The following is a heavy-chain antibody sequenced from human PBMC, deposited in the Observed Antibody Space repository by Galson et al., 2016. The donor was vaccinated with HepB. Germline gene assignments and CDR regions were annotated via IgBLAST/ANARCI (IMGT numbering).Heavy chain of an antibody. CDR3: ARDRRGYDTYFDN. D-gene: IGHD5-12*01. J-gene: IGHJ4*02. V-gene: IGHV3-11*06. Sequence: SLRLSCAASGFTFSDYYMSWIRQAPGKGLEWVSYISSSSSYTNYADSVEGRFTISRDNAKNSLYLQMNSLRAEDTAVYYCARDRRGYDTYFDNWGQGTLVTVSS. CDR1: GFTFSDYY. CDR2: ISSSSSYT.